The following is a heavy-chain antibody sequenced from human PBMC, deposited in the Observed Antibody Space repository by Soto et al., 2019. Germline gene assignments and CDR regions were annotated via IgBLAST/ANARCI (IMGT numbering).Heavy chain of an antibody. CDR2: IHEDKNAK. D-gene: IGHD6-25*01. V-gene: IGHV3-7*02. Sequence: EVRLVESGGGLVQPGGSLRLSCEASGFTFGSRWMTWVRQGPGKGLKWVANIHEDKNAKDYVDSVKGRFTISRDNAKNSLYLQMNSLRDEDTAVYYCATHDGPAAAGLVLDFWGQGALVIVSS. CDR1: GFTFGSRW. CDR3: ATHDGPAAAGLVLDF. J-gene: IGHJ4*02.